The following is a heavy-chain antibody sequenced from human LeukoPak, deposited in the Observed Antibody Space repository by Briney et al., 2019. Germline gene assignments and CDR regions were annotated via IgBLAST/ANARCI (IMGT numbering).Heavy chain of an antibody. CDR1: GGSISSSPYY. J-gene: IGHJ4*02. CDR3: GTRGYSYGLHLDY. V-gene: IGHV4-39*01. Sequence: SETLSLTCSVSGGSISSSPYYWGWIRQPPGKGLEWIGSIYYSGSAYYNPSLKSRVIISVDTSKNQFSLKLSSVTAADTAVYYCGTRGYSYGLHLDYWGQGTLVTVSS. D-gene: IGHD5-18*01. CDR2: IYYSGSA.